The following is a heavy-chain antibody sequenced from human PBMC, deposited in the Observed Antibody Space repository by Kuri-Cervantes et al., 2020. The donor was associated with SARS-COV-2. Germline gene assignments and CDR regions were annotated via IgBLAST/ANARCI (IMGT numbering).Heavy chain of an antibody. CDR2: ISYDGSNK. D-gene: IGHD2-2*01. Sequence: GESLKISCSASGFTFSNAWMSWVRQAPGKGLEWVAVISYDGSNKYYADSVKGRFTISRDNSKNTLYLQMNSLRAEDTAVYYCAREGEEGTRSFYCSSTSCLRRPATVKFDYWGQGTLVTVSS. CDR3: AREGEEGTRSFYCSSTSCLRRPATVKFDY. CDR1: GFTFSNAW. V-gene: IGHV3-30-3*01. J-gene: IGHJ4*02.